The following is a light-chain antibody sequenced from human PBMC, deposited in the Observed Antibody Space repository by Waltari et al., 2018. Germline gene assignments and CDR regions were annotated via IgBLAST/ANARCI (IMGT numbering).Light chain of an antibody. CDR2: WAS. CDR3: QQYYSTPYT. J-gene: IGKJ2*01. V-gene: IGKV4-1*01. CDR1: QSVLYSSNNKNY. Sequence: DIVMTQSPDSLAVSLVEKATIHCKSSQSVLYSSNNKNYLAWYQQKPGQPPKLLIYWASTRESGVPDRFSGSGSGTDFTLTISSLQAEDVAGYYCQQYYSTPYTFGQGTKLEIK.